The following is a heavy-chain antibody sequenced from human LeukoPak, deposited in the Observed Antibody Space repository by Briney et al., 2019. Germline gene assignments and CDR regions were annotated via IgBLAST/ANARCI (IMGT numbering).Heavy chain of an antibody. CDR3: ARRSDGSGSYTLDY. J-gene: IGHJ4*02. CDR1: GGSISSSSYY. CDR2: IYYSGST. V-gene: IGHV4-39*01. Sequence: PSETLSLTCTVSGGSISSSSYYWGWIRKPPGKGLEWIGSIYYSGSTYYNPSLKSRVTISVDTSKNQFSLKLSSVTAADTAVYYCARRSDGSGSYTLDYWGQGTLVTVSS. D-gene: IGHD3-10*01.